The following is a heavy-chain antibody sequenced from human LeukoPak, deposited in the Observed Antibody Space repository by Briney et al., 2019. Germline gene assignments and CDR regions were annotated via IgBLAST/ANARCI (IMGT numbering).Heavy chain of an antibody. D-gene: IGHD3-22*01. CDR1: GYTFTSYG. Sequence: ASVKVSCKASGYTFTSYGFSWVRQAPGQGLEWMGWVSAYNGNTNYAQKLQGRVTMTTDTSTRTAYMELRSLRSDDTAVYYCARDRGDSSGYYSYYFDYWGQGTLVTVSS. V-gene: IGHV1-18*01. CDR3: ARDRGDSSGYYSYYFDY. CDR2: VSAYNGNT. J-gene: IGHJ4*02.